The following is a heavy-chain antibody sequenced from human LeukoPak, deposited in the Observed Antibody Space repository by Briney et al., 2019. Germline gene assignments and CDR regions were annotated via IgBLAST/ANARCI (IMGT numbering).Heavy chain of an antibody. CDR3: ARDQAGYSSSLGPRDY. V-gene: IGHV1-58*02. D-gene: IGHD6-6*01. CDR1: GFTFTSSA. J-gene: IGHJ4*02. CDR2: IVVGSGNT. Sequence: SVKVSCKASGFTFTSSAMQWVRQARGQRLEWIGWIVVGSGNTNYAQKFQERVTITRDMSTSTAYMELSSLRSEDTAVYYCARDQAGYSSSLGPRDYWGQGTLVTVSS.